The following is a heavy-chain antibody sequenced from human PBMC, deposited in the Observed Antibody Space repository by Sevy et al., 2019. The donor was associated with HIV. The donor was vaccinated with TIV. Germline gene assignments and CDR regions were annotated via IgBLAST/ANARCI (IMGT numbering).Heavy chain of an antibody. CDR3: AREPRVDTAIDYGMDV. Sequence: GGSLRLSCAASGFTFSSYSMNWVRQAPGKGLEWVSSISSSSSYIYYADSVKGRFTISRDNAKNSLYLQMNSLRAEDTAVYYCAREPRVDTAIDYGMDVWGQGTTVTVSS. V-gene: IGHV3-21*01. CDR2: ISSSSSYI. CDR1: GFTFSSYS. D-gene: IGHD5-18*01. J-gene: IGHJ6*02.